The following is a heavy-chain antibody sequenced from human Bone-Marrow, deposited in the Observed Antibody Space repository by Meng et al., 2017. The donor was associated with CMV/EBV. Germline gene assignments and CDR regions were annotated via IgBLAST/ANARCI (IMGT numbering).Heavy chain of an antibody. J-gene: IGHJ4*02. V-gene: IGHV3-23*01. CDR2: ISGSGGST. CDR1: FTFSSYA. D-gene: IGHD2-2*01. Sequence: FTFSSYAMGWVRQAPGKGLEWVSAISGSGGSTYYADSVKGRFTISRDNSKNTLYLQMNSLRAEDTAVYYCAKDPLQYCSSTSCLFDYWGQGTLVTVSS. CDR3: AKDPLQYCSSTSCLFDY.